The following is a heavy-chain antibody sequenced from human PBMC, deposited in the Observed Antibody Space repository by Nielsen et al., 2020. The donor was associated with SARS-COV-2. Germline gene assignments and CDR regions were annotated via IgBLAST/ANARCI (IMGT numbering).Heavy chain of an antibody. Sequence: GESLKISCAASGFTFSDYYMSWIRQAPGKGLEWVSYISSSSSYTNYADSVKGRFTISRDNAKNSLYLQMNSLRAEDTAVYYCASLGAAGYTDWFDPWGQGTLVTVSS. J-gene: IGHJ5*02. CDR1: GFTFSDYY. CDR3: ASLGAAGYTDWFDP. CDR2: ISSSSSYT. D-gene: IGHD6-13*01. V-gene: IGHV3-11*03.